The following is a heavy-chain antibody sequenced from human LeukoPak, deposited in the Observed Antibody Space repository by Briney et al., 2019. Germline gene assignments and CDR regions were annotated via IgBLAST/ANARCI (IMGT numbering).Heavy chain of an antibody. Sequence: GGSLRLSCAVSGFTFSSSWMHWVRQAPGKGLVWVSHIKTDGSTTAYADSVKGRFTVSRDNSKDTLYLEINSLRGEDTATYYCARRWLGDPYGMDVWGQGTTVTVSS. CDR3: ARRWLGDPYGMDV. J-gene: IGHJ6*02. V-gene: IGHV3-74*01. D-gene: IGHD3-10*01. CDR2: IKTDGSTT. CDR1: GFTFSSSW.